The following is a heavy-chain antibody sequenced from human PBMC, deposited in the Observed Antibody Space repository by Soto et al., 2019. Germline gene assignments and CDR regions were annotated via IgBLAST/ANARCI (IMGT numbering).Heavy chain of an antibody. V-gene: IGHV3-23*01. CDR3: AKTPILDGDYGLVFDY. CDR1: GVAFRSYA. CDR2: ISGSGGST. D-gene: IGHD4-17*01. J-gene: IGHJ4*02. Sequence: GVFQSLSCSASGVAFRSYAMSRVRPNQGRGLEWVSAISGSGGSTYYADSVKGRFTISRDNSKNTLHLQMNSLRAEDTAVYYCAKTPILDGDYGLVFDYWGQGTRVSVSA.